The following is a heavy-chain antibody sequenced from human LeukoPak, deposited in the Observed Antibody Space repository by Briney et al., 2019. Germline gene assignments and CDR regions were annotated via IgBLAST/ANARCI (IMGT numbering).Heavy chain of an antibody. CDR1: GGSISSSSYY. D-gene: IGHD3-16*01. Sequence: SVTLSLSCTVSGGSISSSSYYWSWIRQPPGKTLEWIGFIFYGGSTIYNPSLKSRVTISLDASKNQFSLKLSSVAATDTAVYYCAGETVSYWGGYHGMEVWGQGTTVTVSS. V-gene: IGHV4-61*01. J-gene: IGHJ6*02. CDR2: IFYGGST. CDR3: AGETVSYWGGYHGMEV.